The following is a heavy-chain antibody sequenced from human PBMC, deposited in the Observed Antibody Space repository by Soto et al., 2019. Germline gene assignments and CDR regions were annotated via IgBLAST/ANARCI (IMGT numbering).Heavy chain of an antibody. CDR3: ARDTYCGGDCHGPPYYFDY. Sequence: GGSLRLSCAASGFTFSSYSMNWVRQAPGKGLEWVSYISSSSSTIYYADSVKGRFTISRDNAKNSLYLQMNSLRAEDTAVYYCARDTYCGGDCHGPPYYFDYWGQGTLVTVSS. D-gene: IGHD2-21*01. CDR1: GFTFSSYS. CDR2: ISSSSSTI. V-gene: IGHV3-48*01. J-gene: IGHJ4*02.